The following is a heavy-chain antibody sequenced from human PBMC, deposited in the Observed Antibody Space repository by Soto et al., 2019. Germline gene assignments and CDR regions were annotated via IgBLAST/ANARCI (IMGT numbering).Heavy chain of an antibody. V-gene: IGHV4-30-4*01. D-gene: IGHD3-16*01. J-gene: IGHJ4*02. CDR3: ARGSFTLTQFFFDS. CDR2: IYYSGDT. CDR1: GGSISIENYY. Sequence: QVQLQESGPGLVKPSQTLSLTCLVSGGSISIENYYWSWIRQPPGMRLEWIGYIYYSGDTYYSPSLKSRLTMSVDTSVNQFSLKLSSATAADPAIYYCARGSFTLTQFFFDSWGQGALVTVSS.